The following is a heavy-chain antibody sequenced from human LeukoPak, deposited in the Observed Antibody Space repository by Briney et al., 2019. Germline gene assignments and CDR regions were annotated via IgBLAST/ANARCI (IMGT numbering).Heavy chain of an antibody. J-gene: IGHJ6*03. Sequence: GGSLRLSCAASGFTFSNAWMSWVRQAPGKGLEWVGRIKGKTDGGTTDYAAPVKGRFTISRDDSKNTLYLQMNSLKTEDTAVYYCTTDRYCSGGSCYGRGVYYYYMDVWGKGTTVTVSS. CDR3: TTDRYCSGGSCYGRGVYYYYMDV. CDR1: GFTFSNAW. V-gene: IGHV3-15*01. D-gene: IGHD2-15*01. CDR2: IKGKTDGGTT.